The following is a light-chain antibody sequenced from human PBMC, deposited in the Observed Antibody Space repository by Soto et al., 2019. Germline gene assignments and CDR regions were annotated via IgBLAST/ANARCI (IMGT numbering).Light chain of an antibody. CDR1: SSDVGGYNY. CDR3: SSYTSSSTLV. V-gene: IGLV2-14*01. Sequence: QSALTQPASVSGSSGQSITISCTGSSSDVGGYNYVSWYQQHPGKAPKLMIYEVSNRPSGISNRFSGSKSGNTASLTLSGLQAEDEADYYCSSYTSSSTLVFGGGTQLTVL. CDR2: EVS. J-gene: IGLJ2*01.